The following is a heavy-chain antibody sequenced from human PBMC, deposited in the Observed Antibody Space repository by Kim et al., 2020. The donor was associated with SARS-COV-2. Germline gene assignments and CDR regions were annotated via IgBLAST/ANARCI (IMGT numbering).Heavy chain of an antibody. CDR2: NSVYNGNT. Sequence: ASVKVSCKGSGYRFLNYGISWVRQAPGQGLEWIGWNSVYNGNTEYAQKFQGRVTMTADTFTTTAYMELTGLTYDDTAVYYCARMVVKFYAYHGMDVWGRG. CDR3: ARMVVKFYAYHGMDV. CDR1: GYRFLNYG. D-gene: IGHD2-15*01. V-gene: IGHV1-18*01. J-gene: IGHJ6*02.